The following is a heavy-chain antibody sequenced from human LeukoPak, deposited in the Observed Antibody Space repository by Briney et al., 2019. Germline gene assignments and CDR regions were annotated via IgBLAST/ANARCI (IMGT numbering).Heavy chain of an antibody. V-gene: IGHV3-21*01. CDR2: ISSSSSYI. CDR1: GFTFSSHS. D-gene: IGHD2-15*01. Sequence: GGSLRLSCAASGFTFSSHSMNWVRQAPGKGLEWVSSISSSSSYIYYADSVKGRFTISRDNAKNSLYLQMNSLRAEDTAVYYCAREWCSGGSCLFKETDYWRQGTLVTVSS. J-gene: IGHJ4*02. CDR3: AREWCSGGSCLFKETDY.